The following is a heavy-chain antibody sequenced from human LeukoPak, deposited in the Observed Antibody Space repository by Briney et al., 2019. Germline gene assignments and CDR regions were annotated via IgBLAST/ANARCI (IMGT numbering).Heavy chain of an antibody. CDR1: GGSISSGGYS. V-gene: IGHV4-30-2*01. CDR3: ARDIHSLGDY. Sequence: SETLSLTCAVSGGSISSGGYSWSWIRQPPGKGLEWIGYIYHSGSTYYNPSLKSRVTISVDTSKNQFSLKLSSVTAADTAVYYCARDIHSLGDYWGRGTLVTVSS. J-gene: IGHJ4*02. CDR2: IYHSGST. D-gene: IGHD5-18*01.